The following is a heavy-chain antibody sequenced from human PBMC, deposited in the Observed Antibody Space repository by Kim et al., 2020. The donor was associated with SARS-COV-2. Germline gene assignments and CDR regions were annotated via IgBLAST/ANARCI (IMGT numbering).Heavy chain of an antibody. CDR3: ARSIAAAGRVSDAFDI. CDR2: IWYDGSNK. Sequence: GGSLRLSCAASGFTFSSYGMHWVRQAPGKGLEWVAVIWYDGSNKYYADSVKGRFTISRDNSKNTLYLQMNSLRAEDTAVYYCARSIAAAGRVSDAFDIWGQGTMVTVSS. D-gene: IGHD6-13*01. CDR1: GFTFSSYG. J-gene: IGHJ3*02. V-gene: IGHV3-33*01.